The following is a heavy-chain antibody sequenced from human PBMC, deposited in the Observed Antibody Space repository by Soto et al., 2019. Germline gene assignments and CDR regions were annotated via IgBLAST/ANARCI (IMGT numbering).Heavy chain of an antibody. V-gene: IGHV4-30-2*01. J-gene: IGHJ4*02. Sequence: QLQLQESGSGLVKLSQTLSLTCAVSGGSISSDGYSWSWIRQPPGKGLAWIGYISHSGSTYYNPSLKSRVTISIDRSKNQFSLKLNSVTAADTAVYYCAREGYYFDYWGQGTLVTVSS. CDR2: ISHSGST. CDR3: AREGYYFDY. CDR1: GGSISSDGYS.